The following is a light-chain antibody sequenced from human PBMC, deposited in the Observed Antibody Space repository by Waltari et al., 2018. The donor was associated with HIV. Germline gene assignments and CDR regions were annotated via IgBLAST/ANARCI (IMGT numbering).Light chain of an antibody. J-gene: IGLJ2*01. Sequence: QSALTQPASVSGSPGQSITISCTGTSSDVGGYNYVSWYQQHPGKAPKLMIYDVSKRPSGVSTRFSGSKSRNTASLTISGLQAEDEADYYCCSYAGSVVFGGGTKLTVL. CDR2: DVS. CDR3: CSYAGSVV. V-gene: IGLV2-23*02. CDR1: SSDVGGYNY.